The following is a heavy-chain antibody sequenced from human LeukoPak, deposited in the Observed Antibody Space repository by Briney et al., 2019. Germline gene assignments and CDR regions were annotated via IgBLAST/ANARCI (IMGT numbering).Heavy chain of an antibody. V-gene: IGHV4-39*07. CDR3: ARDGKYCSGGSCLTTYFDY. J-gene: IGHJ4*02. D-gene: IGHD2-15*01. CDR2: IYYSGST. CDR1: GGSISSSSYY. Sequence: SETLSLTCTVSGGSISSSSYYWGWIRQPPGKGLEWIGSIYYSGSTYYNPSLKSRVTISVDTSKNQFSLKLSSVTAADTAVYYCARDGKYCSGGSCLTTYFDYWGQGTLVTVSS.